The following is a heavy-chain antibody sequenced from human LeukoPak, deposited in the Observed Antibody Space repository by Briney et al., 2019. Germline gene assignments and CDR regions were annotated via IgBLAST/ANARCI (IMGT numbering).Heavy chain of an antibody. J-gene: IGHJ4*02. CDR3: ARGTWQQLDLGY. Sequence: GGSLRLSCAASGFTFSSYAMHWVRQAPGKGLEWVAVISDDGSNEYYVDSVKGRFTISRDNSKNTLYLQMNSLRAEDTAVYYCARGTWQQLDLGYWGQGTLVTVSS. D-gene: IGHD6-13*01. V-gene: IGHV3-30*14. CDR2: ISDDGSNE. CDR1: GFTFSSYA.